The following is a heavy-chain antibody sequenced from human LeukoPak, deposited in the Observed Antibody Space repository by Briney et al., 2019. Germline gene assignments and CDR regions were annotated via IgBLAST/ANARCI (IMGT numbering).Heavy chain of an antibody. D-gene: IGHD1-26*01. CDR3: AKIVGATGGYFDY. V-gene: IGHV3-30*18. J-gene: IGHJ4*02. CDR2: IPYDGSNK. Sequence: GRSLRLSCAASGFTFSSYGMHWVRQAPGKGLEWVAVIPYDGSNKYYADSVKGRFTISRDNSKNTLYLQMNSLRAEDTAVYYCAKIVGATGGYFDYWGQGTLVTVSS. CDR1: GFTFSSYG.